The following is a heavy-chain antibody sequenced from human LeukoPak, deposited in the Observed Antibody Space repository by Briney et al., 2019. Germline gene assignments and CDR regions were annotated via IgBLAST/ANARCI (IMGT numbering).Heavy chain of an antibody. CDR3: ARGYMYYYGSGSYFHFDY. CDR1: GYTFSDYY. Sequence: GASVKVSCKASGYTFSDYYMHWVRPAPGQGLEWMGWINPNSGDTNHAQKIQGRVTMSRDTSISTAYMELSRLRSDDTAMYYCARGYMYYYGSGSYFHFDYWGQGTLVTVSS. CDR2: INPNSGDT. V-gene: IGHV1-2*02. D-gene: IGHD3-10*01. J-gene: IGHJ4*02.